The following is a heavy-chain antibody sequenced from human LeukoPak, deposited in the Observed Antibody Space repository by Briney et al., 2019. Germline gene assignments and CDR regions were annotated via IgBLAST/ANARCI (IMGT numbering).Heavy chain of an antibody. CDR3: ARALEGASVGVDS. D-gene: IGHD1-26*01. V-gene: IGHV3-NL1*01. CDR1: GFTFSSYS. J-gene: IGHJ4*02. Sequence: SGGSLRLSCAASGFTFSSYSMNWVRQAPGKGLEWVSAIETGGASTYYADSVKGRFSISRDNSKNTLYLQMNSLRAEDTAVYYCARALEGASVGVDSWGQGTLVTVSS. CDR2: IETGGAST.